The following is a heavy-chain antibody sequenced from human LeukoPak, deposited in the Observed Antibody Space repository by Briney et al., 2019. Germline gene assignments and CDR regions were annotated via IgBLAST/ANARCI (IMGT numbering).Heavy chain of an antibody. CDR3: ARVGMVRGARTTYYWFDP. D-gene: IGHD3-10*01. Sequence: GASVKVSCKASGYTFTGYYMHWVRQAPGQGLEWMGWINPNSGGTNYAQKFQGRVTMTRDTSISTAYMELSRLRSDDTAVYYCARVGMVRGARTTYYWFDPWGQGTLVTVSS. CDR1: GYTFTGYY. CDR2: INPNSGGT. V-gene: IGHV1-2*02. J-gene: IGHJ5*02.